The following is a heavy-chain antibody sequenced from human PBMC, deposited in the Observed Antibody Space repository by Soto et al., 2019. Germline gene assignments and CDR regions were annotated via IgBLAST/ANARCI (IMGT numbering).Heavy chain of an antibody. CDR1: GFTFSVYA. J-gene: IGHJ4*02. D-gene: IGHD3-10*01. V-gene: IGHV3-23*01. Sequence: EVRLLESGGGLVQPGGSVRLSCAASGFTFSVYAMSWVRQAPGKGLEWVSGISGSGDSTHYADSVKGRFTVSRDNSKSMLYLQTNSLRAEDTAIYYCAKALYGGFTYWGQGTLVTVSS. CDR3: AKALYGGFTY. CDR2: ISGSGDST.